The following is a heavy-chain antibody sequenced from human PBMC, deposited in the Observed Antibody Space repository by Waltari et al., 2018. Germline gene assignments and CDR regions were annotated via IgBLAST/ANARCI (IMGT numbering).Heavy chain of an antibody. CDR3: AAIRYCGGDCYSGSRYFQH. V-gene: IGHV1-69*05. Sequence: QVQLVQSGAEVKKPGSSVKVSCKASGGTFSSSAISWVRQAPGQRLEWMGGIIPIFGTANYAQKFQGRVTITTDESTSTAYMELSSLRSEDTAVYYCAAIRYCGGDCYSGSRYFQHWGQGTLVTVSS. CDR1: GGTFSSSA. CDR2: IIPIFGTA. J-gene: IGHJ1*01. D-gene: IGHD2-21*01.